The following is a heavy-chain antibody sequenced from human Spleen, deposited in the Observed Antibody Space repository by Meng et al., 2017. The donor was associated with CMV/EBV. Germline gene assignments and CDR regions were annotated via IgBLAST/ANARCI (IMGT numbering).Heavy chain of an antibody. CDR3: ARQDWGAFDY. D-gene: IGHD3-16*01. Sequence: SGPTLVKPTQTLTLTCTFSGFSPSTRGMRVSWIRQPPGKALEWLARVDYDGDKFFSPFLKTRLTISEDTSKNQVVLTMTNMDPVDTATYYCARQDWGAFDYWGPGTLVTVSS. J-gene: IGHJ4*02. CDR2: VDYDGDK. CDR1: GFSPSTRGMR. V-gene: IGHV2-70D*14.